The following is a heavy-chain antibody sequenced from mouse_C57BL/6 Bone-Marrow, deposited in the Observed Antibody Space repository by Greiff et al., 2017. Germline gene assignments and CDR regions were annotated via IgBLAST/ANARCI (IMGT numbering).Heavy chain of an antibody. CDR2: IYPGSGST. Sequence: VQLQQPGAELVKPGASVKMSCKASGYTFTSYWITWVKQRPGQGLEWIGDIYPGSGSTNYNEKFKSKATLTVDTSSSTAYMQLSSLTSEDSAVYYCARSGLHWDWFAYGGQGTLVTVSA. CDR1: GYTFTSYW. J-gene: IGHJ3*01. D-gene: IGHD4-1*01. CDR3: ARSGLHWDWFAY. V-gene: IGHV1-55*01.